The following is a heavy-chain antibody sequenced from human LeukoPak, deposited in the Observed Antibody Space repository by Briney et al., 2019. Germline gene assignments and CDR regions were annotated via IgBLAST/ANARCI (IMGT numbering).Heavy chain of an antibody. CDR3: VRAYSGSLTTFDI. CDR2: ISGGGGST. CDR1: GFTFSNYA. J-gene: IGHJ3*02. D-gene: IGHD1-26*01. V-gene: IGHV3-23*01. Sequence: PGGSLRLSCAASGFTFSNYAMSWVRQAPGKGLEWVSAISGGGGSTYYADSVKGRCTISKDNSKNTLYVQMNSLRAEDTAVYYCVRAYSGSLTTFDIWGQGTMVTVSS.